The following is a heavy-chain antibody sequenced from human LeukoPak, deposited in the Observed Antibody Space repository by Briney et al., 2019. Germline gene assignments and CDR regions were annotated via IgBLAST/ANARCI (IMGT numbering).Heavy chain of an antibody. J-gene: IGHJ4*02. D-gene: IGHD3-10*01. Sequence: GGSLRLSCAASGFTFSSYAMHWVRQAPGKGLEWVAVISYDGSNKYYADSVKGRFTISRDNSKNTLYLQMNSLRAEDTAVYYCARDLRFRDDYWGQGTLVIVSS. CDR1: GFTFSSYA. CDR2: ISYDGSNK. CDR3: ARDLRFRDDY. V-gene: IGHV3-30-3*01.